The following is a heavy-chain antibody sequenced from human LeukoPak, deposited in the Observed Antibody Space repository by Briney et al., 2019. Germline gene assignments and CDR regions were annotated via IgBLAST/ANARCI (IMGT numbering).Heavy chain of an antibody. CDR1: GFSFSSNS. V-gene: IGHV3-21*04. D-gene: IGHD3-22*01. CDR3: AKGTYYYDSSGPPDYFDY. J-gene: IGHJ4*02. Sequence: GGSLRLSCAASGFSFSSNSMNWVRQAPGKGLEWVSSISSSSSYIYYADSVKGRFTISRDNARNSLHLQMNSLRAEDMALYYCAKGTYYYDSSGPPDYFDYWGQGTLVTVSS. CDR2: ISSSSSYI.